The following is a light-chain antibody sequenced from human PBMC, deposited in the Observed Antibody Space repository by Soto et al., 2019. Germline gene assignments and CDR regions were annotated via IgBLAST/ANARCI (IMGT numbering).Light chain of an antibody. CDR3: QQRSNWPPT. CDR2: GAS. CDR1: QSVSSN. V-gene: IGKV3-11*01. Sequence: EIVMTQSPSTLSVCRGGIATLSCRSSQSVSSNLAWYQQKPGQAPRLLIYGASNRATGIPARFSGSGSGTDFTLTISSLEPEDFAVYYCQQRSNWPPTFGQGTKVDIK. J-gene: IGKJ1*01.